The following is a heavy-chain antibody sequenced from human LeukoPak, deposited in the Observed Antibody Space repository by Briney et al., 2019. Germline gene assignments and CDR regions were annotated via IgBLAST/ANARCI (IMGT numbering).Heavy chain of an antibody. CDR3: ARGLAFYFDY. CDR1: GHTFTTYG. J-gene: IGHJ4*02. V-gene: IGHV1-18*01. CDR2: ISAYNGNT. Sequence: ASVKVSCKASGHTFTTYGVSWVRQAPGQGLEWMGWISAYNGNTNYARKLQGRVTMTTDTSTTTAHMELRSLTSDDTAVYYCARGLAFYFDYWGQGTLVTVSS.